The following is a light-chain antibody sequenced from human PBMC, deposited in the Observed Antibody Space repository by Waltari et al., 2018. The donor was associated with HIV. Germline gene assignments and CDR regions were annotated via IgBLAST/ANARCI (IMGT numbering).Light chain of an antibody. CDR3: ASWDDKLSHWV. CDR2: RND. CDR1: NSNVGNNF. J-gene: IGLJ3*02. V-gene: IGLV1-47*01. Sequence: QSVLTQSPSASKTPGQRVLMSCSGTNSNVGNNFVSWFQQVPGGAPKLVISRNDWRPSGVPDRFSAAKSGSSASLAISGLQSDDEADYFCASWDDKLSHWVFGGGTKLTV.